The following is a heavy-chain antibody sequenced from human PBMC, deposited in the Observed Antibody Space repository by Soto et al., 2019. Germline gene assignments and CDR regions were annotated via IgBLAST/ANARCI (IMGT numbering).Heavy chain of an antibody. Sequence: EVQLVESGGGWIQPGGSLRLSCAASGFAVSSKDMTWVRQAPGKGLEWVSVIYGGGTTYYADSVKGRFTISRDTSKNTLYLQMTSLRPEDTAVYYCVQTTGWPGFDFWGQGTMVTVSS. D-gene: IGHD6-19*01. CDR1: GFAVSSKD. V-gene: IGHV3-53*01. J-gene: IGHJ4*02. CDR2: IYGGGTT. CDR3: VQTTGWPGFDF.